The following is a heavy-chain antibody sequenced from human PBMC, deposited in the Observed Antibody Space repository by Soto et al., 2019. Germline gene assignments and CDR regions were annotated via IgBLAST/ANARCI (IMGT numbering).Heavy chain of an antibody. Sequence: SETLSLTCTVTGGSISSYYWSWIRQPPGKELQYIGYIYYSGSTNYNPSLKSRVTISDDTSTNQFSLKLTSVNAADTAVYYCTRGGDAYKNGHWGQGTLVTVSS. CDR3: TRGGDAYKNGH. CDR2: IYYSGST. J-gene: IGHJ4*02. D-gene: IGHD2-21*01. V-gene: IGHV4-59*01. CDR1: GGSISSYY.